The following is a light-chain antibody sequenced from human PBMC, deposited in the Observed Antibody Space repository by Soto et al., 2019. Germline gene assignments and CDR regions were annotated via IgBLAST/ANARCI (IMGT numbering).Light chain of an antibody. CDR2: GAS. V-gene: IGKV3-11*01. J-gene: IGKJ4*01. CDR1: QSVSSS. CDR3: QQRNSWPLT. Sequence: EIVLTQSPATLSLSPGERATLSCRASQSVSSSLAWYQQKPGQAPRLLIFGASTRATGIPARFSGSGSGAEFTLTISSLQSEDFAVYYCQQRNSWPLTFGGGTKVDIK.